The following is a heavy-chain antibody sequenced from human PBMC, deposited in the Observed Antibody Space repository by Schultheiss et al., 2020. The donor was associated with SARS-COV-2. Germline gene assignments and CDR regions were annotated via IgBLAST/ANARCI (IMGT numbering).Heavy chain of an antibody. CDR2: IYYSGST. Sequence: SETLSLTCTVSGGSISSGGYYWSWIRQHPGKGLEWIGYIYYSGSTYYNPSLKSRVTISVDTSKNQFSLKLSSVTAADTAVYYCARRQFYYYGMDVWGQGTTVTVSS. CDR1: GGSISSGGYY. CDR3: ARRQFYYYGMDV. D-gene: IGHD5-24*01. V-gene: IGHV4-31*03. J-gene: IGHJ6*02.